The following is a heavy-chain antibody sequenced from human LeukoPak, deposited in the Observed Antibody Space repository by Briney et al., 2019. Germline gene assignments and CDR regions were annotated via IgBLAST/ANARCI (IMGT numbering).Heavy chain of an antibody. CDR2: IYSGDST. CDR1: GFTVSSNY. V-gene: IGHV3-53*01. Sequence: GGSLRLSCAASGFTVSSNYMSWVRQAPGKGLEWVSVIYSGDSTYYADSVKGRFTVSRDNSRNTLYLQMNSLRAEDTAIYYCAKDASEYRFFDYWGQGTLVTVSS. J-gene: IGHJ4*02. CDR3: AKDASEYRFFDY. D-gene: IGHD6-6*01.